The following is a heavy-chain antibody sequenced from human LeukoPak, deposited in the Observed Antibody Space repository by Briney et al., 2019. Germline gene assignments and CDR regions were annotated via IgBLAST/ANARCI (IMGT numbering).Heavy chain of an antibody. CDR1: GFTFSSYG. D-gene: IGHD3-22*01. Sequence: GSPLTLSCAPSGFTFSSYGMHWVRQAPGKGLEWVAVIWYDGSNKYYAHSVKGRFTISRENSKNTLYLQMKSLRAEDTAVYYCAREYATTYYYDSSGYQDNWFDPWGQGTLVTVSS. CDR3: AREYATTYYYDSSGYQDNWFDP. CDR2: IWYDGSNK. J-gene: IGHJ5*02. V-gene: IGHV3-33*01.